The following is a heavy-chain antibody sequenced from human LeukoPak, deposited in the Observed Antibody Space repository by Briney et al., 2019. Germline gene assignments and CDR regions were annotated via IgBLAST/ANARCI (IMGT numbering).Heavy chain of an antibody. CDR1: GYTLTELS. V-gene: IGHV1-24*01. Sequence: ASVKVSCKVSGYTLTELSIHWVRQAPGKGLEWMGGFDPEDGETIYAQKFQGRVTMTEDTSTDTAYMELSSLRSEDTAVYYCATEDPHYYDSSGYYFDYWGQGTLVTVSS. CDR2: FDPEDGET. D-gene: IGHD3-22*01. J-gene: IGHJ4*02. CDR3: ATEDPHYYDSSGYYFDY.